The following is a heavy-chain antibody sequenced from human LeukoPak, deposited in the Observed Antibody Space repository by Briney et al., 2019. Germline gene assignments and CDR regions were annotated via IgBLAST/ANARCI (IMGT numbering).Heavy chain of an antibody. J-gene: IGHJ4*02. D-gene: IGHD1-7*01. Sequence: SETLSLTCTVSGGSISSYYWSWIRQPPGKGLEWIGYIYYSGSTNYNPSLKSRVTISVDTSKNQFSLKLSSVTAADTAVYYCARTNEYNWNYRYYFDYWGQGALVTVSS. CDR3: ARTNEYNWNYRYYFDY. CDR2: IYYSGST. CDR1: GGSISSYY. V-gene: IGHV4-59*08.